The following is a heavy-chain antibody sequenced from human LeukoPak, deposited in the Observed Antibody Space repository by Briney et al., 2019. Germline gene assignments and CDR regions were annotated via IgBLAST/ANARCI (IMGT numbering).Heavy chain of an antibody. J-gene: IGHJ4*02. D-gene: IGHD3-10*01. CDR1: GLTFNTAW. CDR3: ATDPFGYYGSGAGQ. CDR2: IKRTSDGGTS. V-gene: IGHV3-15*01. Sequence: GGSLRLSCVASGLTFNTAWMTWVRQAPGKGLEWVGRIKRTSDGGTSDYSAAVKGRFSISRDDSKNTIYLQMNSLKPEDPALYYCATDPFGYYGSGAGQWSQGTLVTVSS.